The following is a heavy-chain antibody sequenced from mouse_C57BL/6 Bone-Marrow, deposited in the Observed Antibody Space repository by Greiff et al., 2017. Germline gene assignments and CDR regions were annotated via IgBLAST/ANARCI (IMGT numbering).Heavy chain of an antibody. CDR2: IYPGDGDT. Sequence: QVQLQQSGPELVKPGASVKISCKASGYAFSSSWMNWVQQRPGKGLEWIGRIYPGDGDTNYNGKFKGKATLTADKSSSTTYMQLSSLTSEDSAVYFCAGTVVATDYWDFDGWGTGTTVTVSS. CDR3: AGTVVATDYWDFDG. D-gene: IGHD1-1*01. V-gene: IGHV1-82*01. CDR1: GYAFSSSW. J-gene: IGHJ1*03.